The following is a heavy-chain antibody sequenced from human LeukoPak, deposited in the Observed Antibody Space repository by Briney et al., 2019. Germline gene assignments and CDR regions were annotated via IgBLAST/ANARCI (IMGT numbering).Heavy chain of an antibody. Sequence: SVKVSCKASGGTFSSYAISWLRQTPGQGLEWMGGIIPIFGTANYAQKFQGRVTITTDESTSTTYMELSSLRSEDTAVYYCARDRDDSSGYYLWGQGTLVTVSS. D-gene: IGHD3-22*01. J-gene: IGHJ4*02. CDR3: ARDRDDSSGYYL. CDR2: IIPIFGTA. CDR1: GGTFSSYA. V-gene: IGHV1-69*05.